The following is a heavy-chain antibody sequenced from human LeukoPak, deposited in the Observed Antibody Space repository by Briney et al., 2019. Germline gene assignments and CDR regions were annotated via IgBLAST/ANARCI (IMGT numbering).Heavy chain of an antibody. J-gene: IGHJ6*02. V-gene: IGHV3-30*18. CDR1: GFTFSSYG. D-gene: IGHD3-10*01. Sequence: GSLRLSCAASGFTFSSYGMHWVRQAPGKGLEWVAVISYDGSNKYYADSVKGRFTISRDNSKNTLYLQMNSLRAEDTAVYYCAKVSGAPRDYYYYGMDVWGQGTTVTVSS. CDR2: ISYDGSNK. CDR3: AKVSGAPRDYYYYGMDV.